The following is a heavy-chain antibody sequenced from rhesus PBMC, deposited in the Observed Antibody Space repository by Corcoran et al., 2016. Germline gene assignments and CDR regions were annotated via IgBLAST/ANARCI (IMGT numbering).Heavy chain of an antibody. CDR3: ARDRFYGSSYVAYFDY. Sequence: QLQLQESGPGLVKPSETLSVTCAVSGGSISSSYWSWIRQAPGKGLEWIGYIYGRGSSTNYNPALKSRVTLSVDTSMNQLSLKLSSVTTADTVVYYCARDRFYGSSYVAYFDYWGQGVLVTVSS. D-gene: IGHD4-29*01. V-gene: IGHV4-169*02. CDR2: IYGRGSST. J-gene: IGHJ4*01. CDR1: GGSISSSY.